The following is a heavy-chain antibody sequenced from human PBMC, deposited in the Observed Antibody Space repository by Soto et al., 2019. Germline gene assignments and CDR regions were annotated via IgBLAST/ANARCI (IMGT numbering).Heavy chain of an antibody. CDR3: ARGTGYSYGGFDY. D-gene: IGHD5-18*01. J-gene: IGHJ4*02. CDR1: GFTFSSYS. Sequence: LRLSFAASGFTFSSYSMNWVRQAPGKGLEWVSSISSSSSYIYYADSVKGRFTISRDNAKNSLYLQMNSLRAEDTAVYYCARGTGYSYGGFDYWGQGTLVTVSS. V-gene: IGHV3-21*01. CDR2: ISSSSSYI.